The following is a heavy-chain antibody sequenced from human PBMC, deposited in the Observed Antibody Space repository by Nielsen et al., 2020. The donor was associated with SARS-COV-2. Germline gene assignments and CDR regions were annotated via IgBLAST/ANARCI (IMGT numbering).Heavy chain of an antibody. CDR2: IYYSGST. Sequence: ESLRLSCTVSGGSISSSSYYWGWIRQPPGKGLEWIGSIYYSGSTYYNPSLKSRVTISVDTSKNQFSLKLSSVTAADTAVYYCARDHKLVPIDYWGQGTLVTVSS. V-gene: IGHV4-39*07. J-gene: IGHJ4*02. CDR3: ARDHKLVPIDY. D-gene: IGHD6-6*01. CDR1: GGSISSSSYY.